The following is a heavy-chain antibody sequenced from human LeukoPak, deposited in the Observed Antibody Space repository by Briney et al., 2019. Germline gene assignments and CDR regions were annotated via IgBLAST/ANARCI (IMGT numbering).Heavy chain of an antibody. Sequence: SETLSLTCTVSGGSISSYYWSWIRQPPGKGLEGSGYIYYSGSTNYNPSLKSRATISVDTSKNQFSLKLSSVTAADTAVYYCAIASRYGGIPLDYWGQGTLVTVSS. CDR3: AIASRYGGIPLDY. D-gene: IGHD2-15*01. V-gene: IGHV4-59*01. J-gene: IGHJ4*02. CDR1: GGSISSYY. CDR2: IYYSGST.